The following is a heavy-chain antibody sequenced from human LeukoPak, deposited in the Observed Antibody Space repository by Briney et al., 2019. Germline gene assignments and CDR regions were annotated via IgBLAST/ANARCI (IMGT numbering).Heavy chain of an antibody. Sequence: SETLSLTCTVSGGSISSGDYYWSWIRRPPGKGLEWIGYIYYNGSTYYNPSLKSRVTISVDTSKNQFSLKLSSVTVADTAVYYCARVRWENIVVIPAAIYYYCYMDVWGKGTTVTVSS. D-gene: IGHD2-2*02. CDR3: ARVRWENIVVIPAAIYYYCYMDV. V-gene: IGHV4-30-4*08. CDR1: GGSISSGDYY. J-gene: IGHJ6*03. CDR2: IYYNGST.